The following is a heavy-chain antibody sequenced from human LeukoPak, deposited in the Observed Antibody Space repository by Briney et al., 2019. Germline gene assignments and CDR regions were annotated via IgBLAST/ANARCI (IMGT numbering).Heavy chain of an antibody. V-gene: IGHV3-23*01. CDR2: ISGSGGST. Sequence: PGGSLRLSCAASGFTFSSYRISWVRQAPGKGLEWVSAISGSGGSTYYADSVKGRFTISRDNSKNTLYLQMNSLRAEGTAVYYCAKEQWLVRPPFDYWGQGTLVTVSS. J-gene: IGHJ4*02. D-gene: IGHD6-19*01. CDR3: AKEQWLVRPPFDY. CDR1: GFTFSSYR.